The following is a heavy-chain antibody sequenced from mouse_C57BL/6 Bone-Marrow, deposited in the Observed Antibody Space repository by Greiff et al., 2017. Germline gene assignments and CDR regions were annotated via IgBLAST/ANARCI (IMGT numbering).Heavy chain of an antibody. V-gene: IGHV10-1*01. CDR1: GFSFNTYA. CDR2: IRSKSNNYAT. D-gene: IGHD3-2*02. CDR3: VRQRSGSYAMDY. J-gene: IGHJ4*01. Sequence: EVQGVESGGGLVQPKGSLKLSCAASGFSFNTYAMNWVRQAPGKGLEWVARIRSKSNNYATYYADSVKDRFTISRDNSEIMLYLRMNNLKTEDTAMYDCVRQRSGSYAMDYWGQGTSVTVSS.